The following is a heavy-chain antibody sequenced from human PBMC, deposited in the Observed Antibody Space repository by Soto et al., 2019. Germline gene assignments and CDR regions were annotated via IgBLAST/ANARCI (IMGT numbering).Heavy chain of an antibody. V-gene: IGHV1-18*01. CDR3: ARDSSVEVQAFDY. Sequence: ASVKVSCKGSGYTFTSYGISWVRQALGQGLEWMGWISAYNGNTNYAQKLQGRVAMTTDTSTSTAYMELRSLRSDDTAVYYCARDSSVEVQAFDYWGQGTLVTVSS. CDR1: GYTFTSYG. D-gene: IGHD6-19*01. CDR2: ISAYNGNT. J-gene: IGHJ4*02.